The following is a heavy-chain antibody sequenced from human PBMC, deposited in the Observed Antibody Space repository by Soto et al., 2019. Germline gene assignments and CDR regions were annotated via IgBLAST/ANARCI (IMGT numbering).Heavy chain of an antibody. Sequence: SETLSLTCTVSGGSISSSSYYWGWIRQPPGKGLEWIGSIYYSGSTYYNPSLKSRVTISVDTSKNQFSLKLSSVTAADTAVYYCARGGGWYQRSAFDIWGQGTMVTVSS. CDR3: ARGGGWYQRSAFDI. CDR1: GGSISSSSYY. D-gene: IGHD6-19*01. J-gene: IGHJ3*02. CDR2: IYYSGST. V-gene: IGHV4-39*07.